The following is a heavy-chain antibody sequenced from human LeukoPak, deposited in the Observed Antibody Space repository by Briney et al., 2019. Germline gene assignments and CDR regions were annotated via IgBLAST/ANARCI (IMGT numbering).Heavy chain of an antibody. J-gene: IGHJ4*02. CDR1: GYSISSVYY. D-gene: IGHD6-19*01. CDR3: ARGYNSGWYAY. Sequence: SETLSLTCTVSGYSISSVYYWGWIRQSPGKGLEWIGSIYHAGSTFHIPSLKSRVTISVDTPKNQFSLKVNSVTAADTAVYYCARGYNSGWYAYWGQGTLVTVSS. CDR2: IYHAGST. V-gene: IGHV4-38-2*02.